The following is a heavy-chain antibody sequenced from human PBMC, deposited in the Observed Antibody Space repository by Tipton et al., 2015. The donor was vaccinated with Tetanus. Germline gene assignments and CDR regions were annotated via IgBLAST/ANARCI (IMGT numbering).Heavy chain of an antibody. V-gene: IGHV1-2*02. Sequence: QLVQSGAELKKPGASVKVSCTASGYTFTGYYMYWVRQAPGQGLEWVGWIDPNSGDTIYAQNFQGRVTMTRDTSISTVYMELSRIRSDDTAVYYCARDRGDYISYGMDVWGPGTPVTVSS. D-gene: IGHD3-22*01. CDR1: GYTFTGYY. J-gene: IGHJ6*02. CDR2: IDPNSGDT. CDR3: ARDRGDYISYGMDV.